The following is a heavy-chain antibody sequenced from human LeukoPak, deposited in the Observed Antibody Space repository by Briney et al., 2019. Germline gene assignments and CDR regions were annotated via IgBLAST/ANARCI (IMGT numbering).Heavy chain of an antibody. CDR1: GFNFGDHA. V-gene: IGHV3-49*04. CDR2: IRSKAYRGTT. Sequence: GGSLRLYGTTSGFNFGDHAMTWVRQAQGKGLEWVGFIRSKAYRGTTEYAASVKGRFTISRDDSKSVVYLQMNSLKSEDTAVYYCSRGPIQLWVHNGVDVWGQGTTVTVSS. CDR3: SRGPIQLWVHNGVDV. D-gene: IGHD5-18*01. J-gene: IGHJ6*02.